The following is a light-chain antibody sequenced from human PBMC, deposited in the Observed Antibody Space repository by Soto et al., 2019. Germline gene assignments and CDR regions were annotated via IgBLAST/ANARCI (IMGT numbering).Light chain of an antibody. V-gene: IGKV3D-20*02. J-gene: IGKJ4*01. CDR3: QQRSNWPSLT. Sequence: EIVLTQSPATLSLSPGEGASLSCGASENVRSNYIVWYQQKPGLAPRLLIHGASRRAPGIPDRVSGSGSGTDFTLTISRLEPEDSAVYYCQQRSNWPSLTFGGGTKVDI. CDR2: GAS. CDR1: ENVRSNY.